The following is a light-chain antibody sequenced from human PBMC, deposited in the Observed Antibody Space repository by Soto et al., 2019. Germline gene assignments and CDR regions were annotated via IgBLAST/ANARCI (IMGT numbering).Light chain of an antibody. J-gene: IGKJ1*01. Sequence: DIQMTQSPSTLSASVGDRVTITCRASQSISTWLAWYQQKPGKAPNLLIYDASNLESGVPSRFSGSGSGTEFTLTISSLQPDDFATYSCQQYNSYRAFGQGTKLEIK. CDR3: QQYNSYRA. CDR2: DAS. V-gene: IGKV1-5*01. CDR1: QSISTW.